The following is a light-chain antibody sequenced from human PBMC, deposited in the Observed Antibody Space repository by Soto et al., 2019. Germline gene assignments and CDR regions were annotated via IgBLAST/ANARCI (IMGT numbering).Light chain of an antibody. J-gene: IGKJ2*01. Sequence: DIQMTQSPSTLSASVGDRVTITCRASQSISSWLAWYQQKPGKAPKLLIYKASSLESGVPSRFSGSGSGTEFTLTISSLEPDDFATYYCQQYNSYPYTFGQGTKLEIK. CDR2: KAS. CDR3: QQYNSYPYT. V-gene: IGKV1-5*03. CDR1: QSISSW.